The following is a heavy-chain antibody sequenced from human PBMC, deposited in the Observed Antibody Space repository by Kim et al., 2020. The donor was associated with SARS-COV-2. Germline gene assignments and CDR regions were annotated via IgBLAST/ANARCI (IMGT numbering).Heavy chain of an antibody. CDR3: AKSLSITFGSTLEGFDI. D-gene: IGHD3-16*01. V-gene: IGHV3-9*01. CDR2: ISWNSGSI. J-gene: IGHJ3*02. Sequence: GGSLRLSCAASGFTFDDYAMHWVRQAPGKGLQWVSGISWNSGSIGHADSVKGRFTISRDNAKNSLDLQMHSLRTEDTALYYCAKSLSITFGSTLEGFDIWGQGTMVTVSP. CDR1: GFTFDDYA.